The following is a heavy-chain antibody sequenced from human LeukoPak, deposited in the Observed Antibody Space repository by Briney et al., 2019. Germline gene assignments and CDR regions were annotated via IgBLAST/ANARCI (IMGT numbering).Heavy chain of an antibody. D-gene: IGHD3-3*01. CDR3: ARETSYYDFWSARPGYFDY. J-gene: IGHJ4*02. V-gene: IGHV5-51*01. CDR1: GYSFTSYW. CDR2: IYPGDSDT. Sequence: PGESLKISCKGSGYSFTSYWIGWVRQMPGKGLEWMGIIYPGDSDTRYSPSFQGQVTISADKSISTAYLQWSSLKASDTAMYYCARETSYYDFWSARPGYFDYWGQGTLVTVSS.